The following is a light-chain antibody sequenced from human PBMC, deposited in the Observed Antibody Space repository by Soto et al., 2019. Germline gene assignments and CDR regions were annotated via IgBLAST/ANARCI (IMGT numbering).Light chain of an antibody. Sequence: NQPAYGYGVHGDAIPNSYTKTSSDVGGYNYVSWYQHHPGKAPKLMIFDVSNRPSGVSNRFSGSKSGNTASLTISGLQPEDEADYYCSSYTTSNTRQIAFGTGSKLTVL. CDR2: DVS. CDR3: SSYTTSNTRQIA. J-gene: IGLJ1*01. V-gene: IGLV2-14*03. CDR1: SSDVGGYNY.